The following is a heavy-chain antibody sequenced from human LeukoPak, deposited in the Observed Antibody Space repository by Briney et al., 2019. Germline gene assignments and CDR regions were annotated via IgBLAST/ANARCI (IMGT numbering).Heavy chain of an antibody. Sequence: GASVKVSCKASGYTFTSYGISWVRRAPGQGLEWMGWISAYNDNTNYAQKLQGRVTMTTDTSTSTAYMELRSLRSDDTAVYYCARDYYDSSGYYQTYYFDYWGQGTLVTVSS. V-gene: IGHV1-18*01. J-gene: IGHJ4*02. CDR2: ISAYNDNT. CDR3: ARDYYDSSGYYQTYYFDY. CDR1: GYTFTSYG. D-gene: IGHD3-22*01.